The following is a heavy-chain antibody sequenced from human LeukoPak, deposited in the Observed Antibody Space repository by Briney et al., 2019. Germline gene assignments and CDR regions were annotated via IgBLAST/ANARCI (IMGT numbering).Heavy chain of an antibody. CDR1: GGSISSGGYY. V-gene: IGHV4-30-2*01. CDR3: ARVQGYYDILTGYRPAYYFDY. D-gene: IGHD3-9*01. Sequence: PSETLSLTCTVSGGSISSGGYYWSWIRQPPGKGLEWIGYIYHSGSTYYNPSLKSRVTISVDRSKNQFSLKLSSVTAADTAVYYCARVQGYYDILTGYRPAYYFDYWGQGTLVTVSS. CDR2: IYHSGST. J-gene: IGHJ4*02.